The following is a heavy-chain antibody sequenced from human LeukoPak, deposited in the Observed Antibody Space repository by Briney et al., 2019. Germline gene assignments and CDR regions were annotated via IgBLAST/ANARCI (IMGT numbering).Heavy chain of an antibody. CDR3: ARDPAYGSGSYFDY. D-gene: IGHD3-10*01. Sequence: SETLSLTCTVSGGSISSSSYYWGWSRQPPGKGLEWIGSIYYSGSTYYNPSLKSRITISVDTSKNQFSLKLSSVTAADTAVYYCARDPAYGSGSYFDYWGQGTLVTVSS. CDR2: IYYSGST. CDR1: GGSISSSSYY. V-gene: IGHV4-39*07. J-gene: IGHJ4*02.